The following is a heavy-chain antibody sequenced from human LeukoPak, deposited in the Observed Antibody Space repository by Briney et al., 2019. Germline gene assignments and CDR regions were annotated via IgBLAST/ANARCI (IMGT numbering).Heavy chain of an antibody. CDR2: ISYDGSNK. CDR1: GFTFSTYW. Sequence: GGSLRLSCTASGFTFSTYWMSWVRQAPGKGLEWVAVISYDGSNKYYADSVKGRFTISRDNSKNTLYLQMNSLRAEDTAVYYCARERESIVVVPAALGYWGQGTLVTVSS. CDR3: ARERESIVVVPAALGY. V-gene: IGHV3-30-3*01. J-gene: IGHJ4*02. D-gene: IGHD2-2*01.